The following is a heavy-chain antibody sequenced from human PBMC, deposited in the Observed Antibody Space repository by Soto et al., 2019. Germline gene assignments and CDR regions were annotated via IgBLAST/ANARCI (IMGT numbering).Heavy chain of an antibody. CDR2: ISAYNGNT. V-gene: IGHV1-18*01. CDR3: ARTTWIQLHRGQFDY. Sequence: ASVKVSCKASGYTFTSYGISWVRQAPGQGLEWMGWISAYNGNTNYAQKLQGRVTMTTDTSTSTAYMELRSLRSDDTAVYYCARTTWIQLHRGQFDYWGQGTLVTVSS. CDR1: GYTFTSYG. J-gene: IGHJ4*02. D-gene: IGHD5-18*01.